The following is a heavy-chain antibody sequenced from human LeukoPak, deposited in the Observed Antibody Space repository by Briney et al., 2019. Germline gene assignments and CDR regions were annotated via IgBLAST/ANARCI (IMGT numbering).Heavy chain of an antibody. V-gene: IGHV4-4*09. CDR2: IYNSGGT. CDR1: GGSVSSYY. Sequence: SETLSLTCTVSGGSVSSYYWSWIRQPPGKGLEWIGYIYNSGGTNYNPSLNSRVTISVDTSKNQFSLSLSSVTAADTAVYYCARRHHYYYYTDVWGKGTTVTVSS. CDR3: ARRHHYYYYTDV. J-gene: IGHJ6*03.